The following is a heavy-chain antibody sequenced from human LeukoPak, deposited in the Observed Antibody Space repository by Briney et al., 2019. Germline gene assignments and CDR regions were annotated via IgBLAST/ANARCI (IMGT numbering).Heavy chain of an antibody. Sequence: SETLSLTCTVSGGSISSSTYYWDWIRQPPGKGLEWIGRIYTSGSTNYNPSLKSRVTISVDTSKNQFSLKLSSVTAADTAVYYCARHRRYFDWLLTSWGQGTLVTVSS. CDR3: ARHRRYFDWLLTS. CDR1: GGSISSSTYY. V-gene: IGHV4-39*01. CDR2: IYTSGST. D-gene: IGHD3-9*01. J-gene: IGHJ5*02.